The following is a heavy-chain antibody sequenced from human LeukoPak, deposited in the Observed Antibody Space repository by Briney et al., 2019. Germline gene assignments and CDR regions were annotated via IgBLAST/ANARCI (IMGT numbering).Heavy chain of an antibody. J-gene: IGHJ4*02. V-gene: IGHV3-66*01. Sequence: GGSLRLSCAASGFTVSSNYMSWVRQAPGKGLEWVSIIYSGGSTYYADSVKGRFTISRDNSKNTLYLQMNSLRAEDTAVYYCARDVDTAMVYYFDYWGQGTLVTVSS. CDR1: GFTVSSNY. D-gene: IGHD5-18*01. CDR2: IYSGGST. CDR3: ARDVDTAMVYYFDY.